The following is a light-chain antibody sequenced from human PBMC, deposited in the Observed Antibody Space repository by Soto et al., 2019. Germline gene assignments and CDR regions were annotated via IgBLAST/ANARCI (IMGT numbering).Light chain of an antibody. CDR2: EAS. Sequence: EIVLSHSPGTLSLSPGERATLSCSASQSVTSSYLAWYQQKHGQAPRTLMYEASSRATGIPDRFSGSGSGTDGTITISRLEEEDVAVYYCQQSSSSPITFGQGTRLENK. CDR1: QSVTSSY. CDR3: QQSSSSPIT. V-gene: IGKV3-20*01. J-gene: IGKJ5*01.